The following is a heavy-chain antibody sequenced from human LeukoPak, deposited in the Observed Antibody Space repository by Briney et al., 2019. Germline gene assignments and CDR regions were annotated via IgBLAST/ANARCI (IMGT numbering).Heavy chain of an antibody. V-gene: IGHV4-39*07. CDR2: IYYSGTT. D-gene: IGHD6-6*01. CDR1: GGSISSRTYY. CDR3: ARDFSSSSTVYYYYYMDV. Sequence: PSETLSLTCTVSGGSISSRTYYWGWIRQPPGKGLEWIGTIYYSGTTYYNPSLKSRVTISLDTSKNQFSLELSSVTAADTAIYYCARDFSSSSTVYYYYYMDVWGKGTTVTVSS. J-gene: IGHJ6*03.